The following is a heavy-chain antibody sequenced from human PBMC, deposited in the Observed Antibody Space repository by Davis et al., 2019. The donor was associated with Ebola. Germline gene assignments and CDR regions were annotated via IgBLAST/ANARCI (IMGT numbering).Heavy chain of an antibody. Sequence: GESPKISCKGSGYSFTSYWIGWVRQMPGKGLEWMGIIYPGDSDTRYSPSFQGQVTISADKSISTAYLQWSSLKASDTAMYYCARHVLDYYYGMDVWGQGTTVTVSS. CDR2: IYPGDSDT. CDR1: GYSFTSYW. V-gene: IGHV5-51*01. J-gene: IGHJ6*02. CDR3: ARHVLDYYYGMDV.